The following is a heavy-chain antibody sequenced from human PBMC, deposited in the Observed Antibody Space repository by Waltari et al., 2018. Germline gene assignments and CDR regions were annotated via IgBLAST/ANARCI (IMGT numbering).Heavy chain of an antibody. CDR1: GFTFNNDW. CDR3: TTFANYGGNSEKAFDY. CDR2: IKSKTDGGTT. J-gene: IGHJ4*02. V-gene: IGHV3-15*01. D-gene: IGHD4-17*01. Sequence: EVQLVESGGGLVKPGGSLRLSCEASGFTFNNDWMSWVRQAPGKGLEWVGHIKSKTDGGTTDYAAPVKGRFTISRDDSKTTLYLQMNSLKNEDTAVYYCTTFANYGGNSEKAFDYWGQGSLVTVSS.